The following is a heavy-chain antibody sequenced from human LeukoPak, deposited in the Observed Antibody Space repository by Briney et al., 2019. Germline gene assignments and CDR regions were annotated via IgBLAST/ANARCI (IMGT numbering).Heavy chain of an antibody. D-gene: IGHD2-21*02. CDR2: IKSKSDGGTT. Sequence: GGSLRLSCTASGFPFSNAWMSWVRQAPVKGLEWVGRIKSKSDGGTTDYATPLKGRFTISRDDSKNTLYLQMNTLKTEDTAVYYCITDLVPKGYCGGDCYNRNDWGQGTLVTVPS. CDR1: GFPFSNAW. J-gene: IGHJ4*02. V-gene: IGHV3-15*01. CDR3: ITDLVPKGYCGGDCYNRND.